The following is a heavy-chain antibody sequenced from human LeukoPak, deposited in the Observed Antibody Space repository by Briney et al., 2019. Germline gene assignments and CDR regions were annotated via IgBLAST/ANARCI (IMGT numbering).Heavy chain of an antibody. CDR1: GFTFSSYS. D-gene: IGHD5-12*01. J-gene: IGHJ5*02. Sequence: GGSLRLSCAASGFTFSSYSMKWVRQAPGKGLEWVSSIIISGSYIYYADSVKGRFTISRDNAKNSLYLQMNSLRAEDTAVYYCARESHSGYGDWFDPWGQGTLVTVSS. CDR3: ARESHSGYGDWFDP. CDR2: IIISGSYI. V-gene: IGHV3-21*01.